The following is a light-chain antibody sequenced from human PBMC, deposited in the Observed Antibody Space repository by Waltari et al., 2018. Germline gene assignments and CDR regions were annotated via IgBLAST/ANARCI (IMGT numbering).Light chain of an antibody. Sequence: DIQMTQSPSSLSASVGDRVTITCRASQAIYNYLGWFRQRPGTAPKSLIFGASTLQTGVSSRFTGVGSGTHFTLTISSLQAEDVGIYYCHQYSDFPPSFGQGTKLEIK. J-gene: IGKJ2*01. V-gene: IGKV1-16*01. CDR1: QAIYNY. CDR3: HQYSDFPPS. CDR2: GAS.